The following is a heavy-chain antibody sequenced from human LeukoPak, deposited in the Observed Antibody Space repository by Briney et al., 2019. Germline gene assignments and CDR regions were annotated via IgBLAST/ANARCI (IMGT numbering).Heavy chain of an antibody. V-gene: IGHV3-30*18. CDR1: GFTFSSYG. Sequence: GGSLRLSCAASGFTFSSYGMHWVRQAPGKGLERVAVISYDGSDKYYADSVKGRFTISRDNSKNTLYLQMNSLRAEDTAVYYCAKAPGYPAGTPLRYYYGMDVWGKGTTVTVSS. D-gene: IGHD6-13*01. CDR2: ISYDGSDK. J-gene: IGHJ6*04. CDR3: AKAPGYPAGTPLRYYYGMDV.